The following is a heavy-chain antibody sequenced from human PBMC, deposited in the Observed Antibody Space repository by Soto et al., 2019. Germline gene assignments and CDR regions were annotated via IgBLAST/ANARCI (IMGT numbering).Heavy chain of an antibody. Sequence: EVQLLESGGGLVQPGGSLRLSCAASGFAFSSFSMNWVRQAPGKGLEWVSSISGSGISTYYADSVKGRFTISRDSSSYTVFLQMDSLRAEDTAIYYCAKEHPSGSYFPLDYWGQGILVTVS. CDR2: ISGSGIST. V-gene: IGHV3-23*01. CDR3: AKEHPSGSYFPLDY. D-gene: IGHD3-10*01. J-gene: IGHJ4*02. CDR1: GFAFSSFS.